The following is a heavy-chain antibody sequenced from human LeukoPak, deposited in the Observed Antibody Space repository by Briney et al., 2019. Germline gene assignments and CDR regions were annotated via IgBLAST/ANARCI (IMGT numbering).Heavy chain of an antibody. CDR1: GGSFSGYY. D-gene: IGHD1-26*01. CDR2: INHSGST. CDR3: ARPSNRRPGGSYLVY. J-gene: IGHJ4*02. V-gene: IGHV4-34*01. Sequence: PSEALSLTCAVYGGSFSGYYWSWIRQPPGKGLEWIGEINHSGSTNYNPSLKSRVTISVDTSKNQFSLKLSSVTAADTAVYYCARPSNRRPGGSYLVYWGQGTLVTASS.